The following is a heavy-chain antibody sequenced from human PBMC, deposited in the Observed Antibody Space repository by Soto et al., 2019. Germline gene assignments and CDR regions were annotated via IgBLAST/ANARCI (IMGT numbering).Heavy chain of an antibody. D-gene: IGHD2-15*01. Sequence: PGGSLRLSCAASGFTFTTYAMNWVRQAPGKGLEWVSSVSGSGGSTYYADSVKGRFTISRDNSKNTLYLQMNSLRAEDTAVYYCARAWPYGGKRFDYWGQGTLVTVSS. V-gene: IGHV3-23*01. CDR1: GFTFTTYA. J-gene: IGHJ4*02. CDR3: ARAWPYGGKRFDY. CDR2: VSGSGGST.